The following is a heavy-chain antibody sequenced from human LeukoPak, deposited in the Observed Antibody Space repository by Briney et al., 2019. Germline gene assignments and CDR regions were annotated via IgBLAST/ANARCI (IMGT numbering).Heavy chain of an antibody. D-gene: IGHD3-10*01. CDR1: GGTFSSYA. J-gene: IGHJ4*02. CDR2: IIPILGIA. V-gene: IGHV1-69*04. Sequence: SVTVSCKASGGTFSSYAISWVRQAPGQGLEWMGRIIPILGIANYAQRFQGRVTITADKSTSTAYMELSSLRSEDTAVYYCPRDVLETFYGSGSYYGRAFDYWGQGTLVTVSS. CDR3: PRDVLETFYGSGSYYGRAFDY.